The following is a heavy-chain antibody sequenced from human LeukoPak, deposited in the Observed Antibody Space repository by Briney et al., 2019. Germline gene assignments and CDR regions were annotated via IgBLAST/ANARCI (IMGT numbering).Heavy chain of an antibody. CDR3: ARDSSSSSYDY. D-gene: IGHD6-13*01. CDR1: GGSFSGYY. Sequence: SETLSLTCAVYGGSFSGYYWSWIRQPPGKGLEWIGEINHSGSTNYNPSLKSRVTISVDTSKNQFSLKLSSVTVADTAVYYCARDSSSSSYDYWGQGTLVTVSS. CDR2: INHSGST. J-gene: IGHJ4*02. V-gene: IGHV4-34*01.